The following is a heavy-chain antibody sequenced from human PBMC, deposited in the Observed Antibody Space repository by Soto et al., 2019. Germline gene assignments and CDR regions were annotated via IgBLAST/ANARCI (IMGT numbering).Heavy chain of an antibody. CDR2: IYHGGST. V-gene: IGHV4-38-2*01. D-gene: IGHD3-3*01. J-gene: IGHJ5*02. CDR1: GYSISSGYY. Sequence: SETLSLTCAVSGYSISSGYYWGWLRQPPGKGLEWIGSIYHGGSTYYNPSLNSRVTLSIDMTNNHVSLILNSVTAADTAVYYCARGQRFSDWFDPWGQGTLVTVS. CDR3: ARGQRFSDWFDP.